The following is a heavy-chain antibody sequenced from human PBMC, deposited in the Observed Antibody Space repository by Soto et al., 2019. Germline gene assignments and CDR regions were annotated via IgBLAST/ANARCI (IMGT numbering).Heavy chain of an antibody. J-gene: IGHJ6*02. CDR3: ARILYRGYDHYYYYYGMDV. CDR2: IYWDDDK. V-gene: IGHV2-5*02. CDR1: GFSLSTSGVG. Sequence: SGPTLVNPTQTLTLTCTFSGFSLSTSGVGVGWIRQPPGKALEWLALIYWDDDKRYSPSLKSRLTITKDTSKNQVVLTMTNMDPVDTATYYCARILYRGYDHYYYYYGMDVWGQGTTVTVSS. D-gene: IGHD5-12*01.